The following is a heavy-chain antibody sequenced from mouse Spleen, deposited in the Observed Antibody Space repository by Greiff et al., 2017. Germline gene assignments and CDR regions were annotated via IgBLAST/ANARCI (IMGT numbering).Heavy chain of an antibody. D-gene: IGHD2-13*01. CDR1: GFTFSSYA. Sequence: EVQGVESGGGLVKPGGSLKLSCAASGFTFSSYAMSWVRQTPEKRLEWVAAINSNGGSTYYPDTVKDRFTISRDNAKNTLYLQMSSLRSEDTALYYCARRLLIYYGVTDWYFDVWGAGTTVTVSS. CDR3: ARRLLIYYGVTDWYFDV. V-gene: IGHV5-6-2*01. CDR2: INSNGGST. J-gene: IGHJ1*01.